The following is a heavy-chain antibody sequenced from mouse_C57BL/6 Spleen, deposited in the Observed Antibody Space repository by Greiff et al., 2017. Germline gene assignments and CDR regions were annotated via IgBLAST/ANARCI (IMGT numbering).Heavy chain of an antibody. J-gene: IGHJ1*03. V-gene: IGHV1-72*01. CDR1: GYTFTSYW. Sequence: QVQLQQPGAELVKPGASVKLSCKASGYTFTSYWMHWVKQRPGRGLEWIGRIDPNSGGTKYNEKFKSKATLTVDKPSSTAYMQLSSLTSEDSAVYYCAREGPHNYYGSSHWYFDVWGTGTTVTVSS. CDR2: IDPNSGGT. D-gene: IGHD1-1*01. CDR3: AREGPHNYYGSSHWYFDV.